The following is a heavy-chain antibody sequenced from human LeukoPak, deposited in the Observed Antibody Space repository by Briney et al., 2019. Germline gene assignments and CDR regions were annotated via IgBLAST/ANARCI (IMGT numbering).Heavy chain of an antibody. Sequence: SETLSLTCTLSGGSTNSYYASCLRQPPGKGLEWIGYIYYSGSTNYNPSLKSRVTISVDTSKNQFSLKLRSVTAADTALYYCARHFCDAFKRSFDFWGQGPPVTVSS. J-gene: IGHJ4*02. V-gene: IGHV4-59*08. CDR1: GGSTNSYY. D-gene: IGHD2-2*01. CDR3: ARHFCDAFKRSFDF. CDR2: IYYSGST.